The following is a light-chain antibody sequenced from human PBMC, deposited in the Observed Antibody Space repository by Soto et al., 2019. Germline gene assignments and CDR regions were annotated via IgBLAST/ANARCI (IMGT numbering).Light chain of an antibody. V-gene: IGKV3-20*01. Sequence: EIVLTQSPATLSLSPGERATLSCRASQSISSYLAWFQQKPGQAPRLVIYDASSRATGIPDRFSASGSGTDFTLTISRLEPEDFAVYFCQHYSRSPLTFGQGTKVDIK. J-gene: IGKJ1*01. CDR3: QHYSRSPLT. CDR2: DAS. CDR1: QSISSY.